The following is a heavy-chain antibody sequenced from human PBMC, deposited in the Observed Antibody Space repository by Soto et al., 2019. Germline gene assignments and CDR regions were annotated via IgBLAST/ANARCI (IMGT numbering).Heavy chain of an antibody. CDR3: AREGSYGYPPYYYGMDV. J-gene: IGHJ6*02. Sequence: SETLSLTCTVSGGSISSYYWSWIRQPPGKGLEWIGYIYYSGSTNYNPSLKSRVTISVDTSKNQFSLKLSSVTAADTAVYYCAREGSYGYPPYYYGMDVWGQGTTVTVSS. CDR2: IYYSGST. V-gene: IGHV4-59*01. CDR1: GGSISSYY. D-gene: IGHD5-18*01.